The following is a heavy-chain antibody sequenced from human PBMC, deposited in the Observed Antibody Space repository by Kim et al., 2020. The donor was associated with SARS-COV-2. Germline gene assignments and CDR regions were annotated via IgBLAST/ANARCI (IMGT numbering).Heavy chain of an antibody. CDR1: GRSFSGYY. J-gene: IGHJ2*01. Sequence: SETLSLTCAVHGRSFSGYYWSWIRQPPGKGLEWLGEINHSGSTNYNPSLKSRVTISVDTSKNQFSLKLSSVTAADTAVYYCATPIGHYWHFDPWGRGSLV. CDR2: INHSGST. V-gene: IGHV4-34*01. CDR3: ATPIGHYWHFDP.